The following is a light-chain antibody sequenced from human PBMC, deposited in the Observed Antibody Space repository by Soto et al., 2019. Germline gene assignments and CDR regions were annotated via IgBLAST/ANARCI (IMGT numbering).Light chain of an antibody. V-gene: IGKV1-39*01. J-gene: IGKJ4*01. CDR1: QSISNY. CDR3: QQSYSTPRT. CDR2: GAS. Sequence: DIQMTQSPSSLSASVGDRVTITCRASQSISNYLNWYQQKPGIAPKLLIYGASSLQSGVPSRVSGSGYGTDFTLTISSLQPEDFATYYCQQSYSTPRTFGGGTMLEIK.